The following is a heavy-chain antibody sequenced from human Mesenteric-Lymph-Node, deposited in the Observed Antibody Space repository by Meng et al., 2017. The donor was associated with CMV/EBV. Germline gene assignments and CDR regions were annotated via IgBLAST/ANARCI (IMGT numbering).Heavy chain of an antibody. CDR1: GGSFSGYY. D-gene: IGHD5-18*01. Sequence: SETLSLTCAVYGGSFSGYYWSWIRQPPGKGLEWIGEINHSGSTNYNPSLKSRVTISVDTSKNQFSLKLSSVTAADTAVYYCARGGIQPPARWGQGTLVPSPQ. J-gene: IGHJ4*02. V-gene: IGHV4-34*01. CDR2: INHSGST. CDR3: ARGGIQPPAR.